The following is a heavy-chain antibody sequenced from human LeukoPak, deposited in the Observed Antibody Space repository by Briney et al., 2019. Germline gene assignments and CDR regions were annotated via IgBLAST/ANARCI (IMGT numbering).Heavy chain of an antibody. Sequence: SETLSLTCSVSGGSVSNYYWSWIRQPPGKGLEWIGYIHYLGSTNYNPSLKSRVTISVDTSKNQFSLKLSSVTAADTAVYYCARTPYGAYGRADYWGQGTLVTVSS. V-gene: IGHV4-59*02. CDR3: ARTPYGAYGRADY. CDR2: IHYLGST. J-gene: IGHJ4*02. CDR1: GGSVSNYY. D-gene: IGHD4/OR15-4a*01.